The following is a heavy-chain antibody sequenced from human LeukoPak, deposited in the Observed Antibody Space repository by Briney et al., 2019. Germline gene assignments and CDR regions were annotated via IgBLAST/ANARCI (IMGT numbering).Heavy chain of an antibody. CDR3: ARAGRGYSYGGTPFDY. Sequence: GGSLRLSCAASGFIFSSYWMTWVRQAPGKGLEWVLVIYSGGSTYYADSVKGRFTISRDNSKNTLYLQMNSLRAEDTAVYYCARAGRGYSYGGTPFDYWGQGTLVTVSS. J-gene: IGHJ4*02. V-gene: IGHV3-66*01. CDR1: GFIFSSYW. CDR2: IYSGGST. D-gene: IGHD5-18*01.